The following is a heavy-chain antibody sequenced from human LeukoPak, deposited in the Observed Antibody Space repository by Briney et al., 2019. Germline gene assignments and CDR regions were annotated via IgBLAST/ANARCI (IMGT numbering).Heavy chain of an antibody. CDR1: GFTFGSYA. D-gene: IGHD3-10*01. Sequence: PGGSLRLSCAASGFTFGSYAMTWVRQAPGKGLEWVAVISYDGSNKYYADSVKGRFTISRDNSKNTLYLQMNSLRAEDTAVYYCAKDRSAGVRASPMDYWGQGTLVTVSP. J-gene: IGHJ4*02. CDR3: AKDRSAGVRASPMDY. CDR2: ISYDGSNK. V-gene: IGHV3-30*18.